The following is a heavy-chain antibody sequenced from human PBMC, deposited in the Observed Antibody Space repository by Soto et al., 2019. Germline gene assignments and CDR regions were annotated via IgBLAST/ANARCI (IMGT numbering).Heavy chain of an antibody. CDR2: ISAYNGNT. V-gene: IGHV1-18*01. D-gene: IGHD2-2*01. Sequence: QVQLVQSGAEVKKPGASVKVSCKASGYTFTSYGISWVRQAPGQGLEWMGWISAYNGNTNYAQKLQGRGTITTDTSTSTAYMALRRLRSYASAVHYCAREDPTSLNWGQGTLGNVSS. J-gene: IGHJ4*02. CDR3: AREDPTSLN. CDR1: GYTFTSYG.